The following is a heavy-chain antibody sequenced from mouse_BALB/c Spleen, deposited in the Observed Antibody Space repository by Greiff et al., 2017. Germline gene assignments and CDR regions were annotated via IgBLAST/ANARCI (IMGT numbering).Heavy chain of an antibody. Sequence: EVKVEESGGGLVKPGGSLKLSCAASGFTFSSYAMSWVRQTPEKRLEWVASISSGGSTYYHDSVKGRCTISRDNARNILYLQMSSLRSEDTAMYYCATAYYRYDEDWFAYWGQGTLVTVSA. CDR1: GFTFSSYA. CDR3: ATAYYRYDEDWFAY. V-gene: IGHV5-6-5*01. CDR2: ISSGGST. J-gene: IGHJ3*01. D-gene: IGHD2-14*01.